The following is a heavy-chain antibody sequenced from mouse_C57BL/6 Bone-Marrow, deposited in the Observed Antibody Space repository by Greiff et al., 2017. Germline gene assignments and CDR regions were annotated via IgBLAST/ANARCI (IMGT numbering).Heavy chain of an antibody. CDR3: TRQEDYYGSSYVEFAY. D-gene: IGHD1-1*01. Sequence: DVQLVESGGGLVQPGGSLKLSCAASGFTFSDYYMYWVRQTPEKRLEWVAYISNGGGSTYYPDTVKGRFTISRDNAKNTLYLQMSRLKSEDTAMYYCTRQEDYYGSSYVEFAYWGKGTLVTVSA. V-gene: IGHV5-12*01. J-gene: IGHJ3*01. CDR1: GFTFSDYY. CDR2: ISNGGGST.